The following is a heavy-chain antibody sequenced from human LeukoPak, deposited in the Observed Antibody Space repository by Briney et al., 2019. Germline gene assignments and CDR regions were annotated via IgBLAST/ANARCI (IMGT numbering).Heavy chain of an antibody. CDR1: GGSISSYY. Sequence: SETLSLTCTVSGGSISSYYWNWIRQPAGKGLEWIGRIYTSGSTNYNPSLKSRVTMSVDTSKNQFSLKLSSVTAADTAVYYCARSPGGATKYYFDYWGQGTLVTVSS. CDR3: ARSPGGATKYYFDY. CDR2: IYTSGST. V-gene: IGHV4-4*07. J-gene: IGHJ4*02. D-gene: IGHD5-12*01.